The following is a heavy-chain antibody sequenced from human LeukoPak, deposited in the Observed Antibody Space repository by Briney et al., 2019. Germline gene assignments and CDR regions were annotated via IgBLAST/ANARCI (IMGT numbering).Heavy chain of an antibody. CDR1: GFTFSSYG. Sequence: GGSLRLSCAASGFTFSSYGMHWVRQAPGKGLECVAVIWYDGSNKYYADSVKGRFTISRDNSKNTLYLQMNSLRAEDTAVYYCAKDFSSSQRFGYWGQGTLVTVSS. CDR2: IWYDGSNK. CDR3: AKDFSSSQRFGY. J-gene: IGHJ4*02. D-gene: IGHD6-13*01. V-gene: IGHV3-33*06.